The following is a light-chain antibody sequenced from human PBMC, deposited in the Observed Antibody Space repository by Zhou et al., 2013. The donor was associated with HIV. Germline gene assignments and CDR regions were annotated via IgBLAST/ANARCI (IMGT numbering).Light chain of an antibody. CDR3: QQYDSYPCT. V-gene: IGKV1-17*01. J-gene: IGKJ2*02. CDR2: AAS. CDR1: QGIRDD. Sequence: DIQLTQSPSSLSASVGDRVTITCRASQGIRDDLGWYQQRPGKAPKRLIYAASSLQSGVPSRFSGTGSGTEFALTISSLQPDDFATYYCQQYDSYPCTFGQGTKLEI.